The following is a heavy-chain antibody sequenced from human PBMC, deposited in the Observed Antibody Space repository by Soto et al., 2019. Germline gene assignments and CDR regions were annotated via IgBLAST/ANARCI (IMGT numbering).Heavy chain of an antibody. Sequence: QVLLAQSGAEVKKHGASVKVSCKAFGYTFTSYYIHWVRQAPGQGLEWMGIINPSGGYTNYAQQLQGRVTMTRDTSTSTVYRDLSSLTSEDTAVYYCAREGPTYSSASGAFDYWGRGTLVTVSS. CDR2: INPSGGYT. CDR3: AREGPTYSSASGAFDY. D-gene: IGHD2-15*01. CDR1: GYTFTSYY. J-gene: IGHJ4*02. V-gene: IGHV1-46*04.